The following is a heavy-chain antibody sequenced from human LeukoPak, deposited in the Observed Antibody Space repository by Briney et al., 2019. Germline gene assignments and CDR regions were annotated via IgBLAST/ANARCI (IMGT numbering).Heavy chain of an antibody. V-gene: IGHV3-21*01. J-gene: IGHJ4*02. D-gene: IGHD1-26*01. CDR2: ISTRSSYI. CDR3: ARDAGSGSYYFDY. CDR1: GFTFSTYK. Sequence: GGSLRLSCADSGFTFSTYKMNWVRQAPGKGLEWVSSISTRSSYIYYADSVKGRFTISRDNAKNPLYLQMNSLRAEDTAVYYCARDAGSGSYYFDYWGQGTLVTVSS.